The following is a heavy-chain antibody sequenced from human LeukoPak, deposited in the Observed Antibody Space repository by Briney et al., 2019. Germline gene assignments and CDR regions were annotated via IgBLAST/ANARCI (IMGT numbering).Heavy chain of an antibody. V-gene: IGHV1-18*01. CDR1: GYTFTSYG. D-gene: IGHD2-2*01. Sequence: ASVKVSCKASGYTFTSYGISWVRQAPGQGLEWMGWISAYNGNTNYAQKLQGRVTMTTDTSTSTAYMELRSLRSDDTAVYYCVRDQVSVVVVPAANWFDPWGQGTLVTVSS. J-gene: IGHJ5*02. CDR3: VRDQVSVVVVPAANWFDP. CDR2: ISAYNGNT.